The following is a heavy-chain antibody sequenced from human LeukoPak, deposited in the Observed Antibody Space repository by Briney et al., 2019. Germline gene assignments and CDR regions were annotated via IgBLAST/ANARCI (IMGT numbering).Heavy chain of an antibody. CDR2: IRYDGSNK. CDR1: GFTFSSYS. V-gene: IGHV3-30*02. J-gene: IGHJ4*02. Sequence: GGSLRLSCAASGFTFSSYSMNWVRQAPGKGLEWVAFIRYDGSNKYYADSVKGRFTISRDNSKNTLFLQMNSLRTEDTAVYYCAKDSLERRTIESYLDYWGQGTLVTVSS. CDR3: AKDSLERRTIESYLDY. D-gene: IGHD1-1*01.